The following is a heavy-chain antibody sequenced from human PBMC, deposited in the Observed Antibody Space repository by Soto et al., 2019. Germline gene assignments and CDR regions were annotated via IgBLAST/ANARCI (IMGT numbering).Heavy chain of an antibody. CDR3: TTGIYYDILTGYHDVAY. V-gene: IGHV3-15*01. J-gene: IGHJ4*02. CDR2: IKSKTDGGTA. D-gene: IGHD3-9*01. Sequence: GGSLRLPCAASGFNLSHPWMTWVRQAAGKGLQWVGRIKSKTDGGTADYAAPVKGRFTISRDDSKNTVYLQMNSLKTEDTAVYYCTTGIYYDILTGYHDVAYWGQGTLVTVSS. CDR1: GFNLSHPW.